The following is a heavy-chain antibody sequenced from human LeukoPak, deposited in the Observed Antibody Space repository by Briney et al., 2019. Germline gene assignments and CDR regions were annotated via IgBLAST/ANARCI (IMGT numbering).Heavy chain of an antibody. CDR1: GYTFTSYA. J-gene: IGHJ3*02. CDR3: ARADFWSAQAYKPDVFDI. CDR2: INTNTGNP. V-gene: IGHV7-4-1*02. Sequence: ASVKVSCKASGYTFTSYAMNWVRQAPGQGLEWMGWINTNTGNPTYAQGFTGRFVFSLDTSVSTAYLQISSLKAEDTAVYYCARADFWSAQAYKPDVFDIWGQGTMVTVSS. D-gene: IGHD3-3*01.